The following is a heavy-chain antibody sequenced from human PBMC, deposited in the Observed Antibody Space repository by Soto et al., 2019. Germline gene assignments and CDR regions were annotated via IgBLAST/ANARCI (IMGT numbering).Heavy chain of an antibody. CDR1: GDSVSSNSAA. Sequence: SQTLSLTFAISGDSVSSNSAAWNCIRQSPSRGLEWLGRTYYRSKWYNDYAVSVKSRITINPDTSKNQFSLQLNSVTPEDTAVYYCARGAVYDSSGYYYGFDYWGQGTLVTVSS. CDR3: ARGAVYDSSGYYYGFDY. CDR2: TYYRSKWYN. J-gene: IGHJ4*02. D-gene: IGHD3-22*01. V-gene: IGHV6-1*01.